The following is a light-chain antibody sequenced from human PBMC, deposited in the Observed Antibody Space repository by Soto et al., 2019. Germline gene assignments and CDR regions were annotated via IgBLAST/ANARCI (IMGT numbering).Light chain of an antibody. Sequence: QSARTQPASVSGSPGQSITISCTGTSSDVGGYDYVSWYQLHPGKAPKLMVFEVSNRPSGVSYRFSGSKSGNTASLTISGLQAEDEADYFCSSYSISTAYLFGTGTKVTV. V-gene: IGLV2-14*01. J-gene: IGLJ1*01. CDR1: SSDVGGYDY. CDR2: EVS. CDR3: SSYSISTAYL.